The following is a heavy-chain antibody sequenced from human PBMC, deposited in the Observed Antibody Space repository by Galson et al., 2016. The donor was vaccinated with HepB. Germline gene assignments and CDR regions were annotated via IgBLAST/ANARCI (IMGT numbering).Heavy chain of an antibody. Sequence: SLRLSCAASGFTFSSYSMNWVRQAPGKGLEWVSYISPSSTTIYYADSVKGRFTISRDNAKNSLFLQMNSLSGEDTAVYYCARDFDYWGQGTLVTVSS. CDR1: GFTFSSYS. CDR2: ISPSSTTI. V-gene: IGHV3-48*01. CDR3: ARDFDY. J-gene: IGHJ4*02.